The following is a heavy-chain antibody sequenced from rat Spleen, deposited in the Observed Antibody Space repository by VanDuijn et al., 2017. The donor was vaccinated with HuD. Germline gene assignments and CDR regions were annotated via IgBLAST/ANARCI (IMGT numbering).Heavy chain of an antibody. CDR2: ISYDGSST. CDR1: EFTFSNYY. J-gene: IGHJ2*01. V-gene: IGHV5-22*01. CDR3: VRESFGVDW. Sequence: EVQLVESGGGLVQPGRSLKLSCAASEFTFSNYYMAWVRQAPKKGLEWVASISYDGSSTYYRDSVKGRFTITRDNAQNTLNLQMSKLGSEDTAIYYCVRESFGVDWWGQGVMVTVSS. D-gene: IGHD4-3*01.